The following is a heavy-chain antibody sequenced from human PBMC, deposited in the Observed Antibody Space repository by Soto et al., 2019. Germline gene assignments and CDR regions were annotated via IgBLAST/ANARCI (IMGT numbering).Heavy chain of an antibody. CDR2: ISSSSSTI. V-gene: IGHV3-48*01. CDR3: ARGALNYGDLHFDY. J-gene: IGHJ4*02. D-gene: IGHD4-17*01. Sequence: GGSLRLSCAASGFTFSSYSMNWVRQAPGKGLEWVSYISSSSSTIYYADSVKGRFTISRDNAKNSLYLQMNSLRAEDTAVYYCARGALNYGDLHFDYWGQGTLVTVSS. CDR1: GFTFSSYS.